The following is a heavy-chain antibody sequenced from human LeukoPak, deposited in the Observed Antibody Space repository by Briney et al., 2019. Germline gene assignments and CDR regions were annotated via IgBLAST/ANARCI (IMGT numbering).Heavy chain of an antibody. CDR3: ARDLLLISSSWPRDPYYYYYGMDV. J-gene: IGHJ6*02. V-gene: IGHV4-61*01. CDR1: GGSVSSGSYY. CDR2: IYYSGST. D-gene: IGHD6-13*01. Sequence: SETLSLTCTVSGGSVSSGSYYWSWIRQPPGKGLEWIGYIYYSGSTNYNPSLKSRVTISVDTSKNQFSLKLSSVTAADTAVYYCARDLLLISSSWPRDPYYYYYGMDVWGQGTTVTVSS.